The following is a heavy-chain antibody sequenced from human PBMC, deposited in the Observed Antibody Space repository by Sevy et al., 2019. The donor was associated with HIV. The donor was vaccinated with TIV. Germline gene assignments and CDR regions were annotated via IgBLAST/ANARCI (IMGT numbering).Heavy chain of an antibody. CDR3: ATHAGIAAAGSVFDY. CDR1: GFTFSDHY. CDR2: TRNKSDGYTT. V-gene: IGHV3-72*01. D-gene: IGHD6-13*01. Sequence: GGSQRLSCVASGFTFSDHYMEWVRQAPGKGLEWVGRTRNKSDGYTTEYAASVKGRFTISRDDSKNSLYVQMNSLKTEDTAVYYCATHAGIAAAGSVFDYWGQGTLVTVSS. J-gene: IGHJ4*02.